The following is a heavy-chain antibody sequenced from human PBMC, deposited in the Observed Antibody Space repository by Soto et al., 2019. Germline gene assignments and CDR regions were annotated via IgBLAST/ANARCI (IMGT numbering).Heavy chain of an antibody. J-gene: IGHJ4*02. V-gene: IGHV3-48*03. D-gene: IGHD3-9*01. CDR1: GFTFSSYE. CDR3: ARVYYDILSGYYGPFDY. Sequence: GGSLRLSCAASGFTFSSYEMNWVRQAPGKGLEWVSYISSSGSTIYYADSVKGRFTISRDNAKNSLYLQMNSLRAEDTAVYYCARVYYDILSGYYGPFDYWGQGTLVTVSS. CDR2: ISSSGSTI.